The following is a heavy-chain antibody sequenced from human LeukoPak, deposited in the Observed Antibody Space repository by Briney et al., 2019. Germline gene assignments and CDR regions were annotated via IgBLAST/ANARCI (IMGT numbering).Heavy chain of an antibody. D-gene: IGHD7-27*01. V-gene: IGHV1-2*02. Sequence: GASVKGSCKASGYTFTDYFIHWVRQVPGQGLEWMGWIGPKSGDTSYSQKFQGRVTVTRDTSISTAYMDLSRLRFDDTAVYYCGRNRLGKALDIWGQGTMVTVSS. J-gene: IGHJ3*02. CDR1: GYTFTDYF. CDR3: GRNRLGKALDI. CDR2: IGPKSGDT.